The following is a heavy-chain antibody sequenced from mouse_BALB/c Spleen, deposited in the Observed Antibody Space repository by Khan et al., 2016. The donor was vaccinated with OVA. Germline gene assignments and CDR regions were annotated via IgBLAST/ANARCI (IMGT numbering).Heavy chain of an antibody. J-gene: IGHJ3*01. Sequence: EVQLQESGPGLVKPSQSLSLTCTVTGYSLTSNYAWNWIRQFPGNKLEWMGYINYSGSTSYTPSLKSRIPITRDTSKNQFFLQWNSVTAEDTATYFCARGRAYWGQGTLVTVSA. CDR1: GYSLTSNYA. CDR3: ARGRAY. V-gene: IGHV3-2*02. CDR2: INYSGST. D-gene: IGHD3-3*01.